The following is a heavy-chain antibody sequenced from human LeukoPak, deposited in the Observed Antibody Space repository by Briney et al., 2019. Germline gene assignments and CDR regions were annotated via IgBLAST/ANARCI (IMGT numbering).Heavy chain of an antibody. J-gene: IGHJ4*02. Sequence: GGSLRVSCAASGFTFSGSAMHWVRPAPGKGLEWVAFIRYLGSNKYYADSVKGRFTISRDNSKNTLYLQMNSLRAEDKAIYYCAKEYTGTFSPFPSYFDNWGQGTLVTVSS. CDR1: GFTFSGSA. CDR3: AKEYTGTFSPFPSYFDN. D-gene: IGHD1-26*01. CDR2: IRYLGSNK. V-gene: IGHV3-30*02.